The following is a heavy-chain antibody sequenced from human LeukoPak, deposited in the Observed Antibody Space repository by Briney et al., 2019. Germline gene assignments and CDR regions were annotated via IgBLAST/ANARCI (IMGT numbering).Heavy chain of an antibody. CDR3: ATSNYGSGSFSYRDY. CDR2: ISGSGGST. D-gene: IGHD3-10*01. Sequence: GGSLRLSCAASGFTFSSYAMSWVRQAPGKGLELVSGISGSGGSTYYADSVKGRFTISRDNPKNTLYLQVNSLRVEDTAVYYCATSNYGSGSFSYRDYWGQGTLVTVSS. J-gene: IGHJ4*02. V-gene: IGHV3-23*01. CDR1: GFTFSSYA.